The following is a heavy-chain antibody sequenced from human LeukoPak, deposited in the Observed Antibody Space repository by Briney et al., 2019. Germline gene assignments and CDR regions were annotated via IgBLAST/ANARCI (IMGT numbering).Heavy chain of an antibody. CDR1: GGTFSSYA. CDR2: IIPIFGTT. D-gene: IGHD3-10*01. CDR3: ARHEVWFGELDYYYYGMDV. V-gene: IGHV1-69*01. J-gene: IGHJ6*04. Sequence: SVKVSCKASGGTFSSYAISWVRQAPGQGLEWRGGIIPIFGTTNYAQKFQGRVTITADESTSTAYMELSSLRSEDTAVYYCARHEVWFGELDYYYYGMDVWGKGTTVTVSS.